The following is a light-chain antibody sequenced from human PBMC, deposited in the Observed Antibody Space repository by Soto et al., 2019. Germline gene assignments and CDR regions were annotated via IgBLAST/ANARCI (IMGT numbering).Light chain of an antibody. CDR2: GAS. J-gene: IGKJ4*01. V-gene: IGKV3-20*01. CDR1: QSIYN. Sequence: DIVLTQSPGTLSLSPGERATLSCRASQSIYNLAWYQHKPGKAPRLLIHGASSRATGFPDRFSGSGSGTDFTLTISRLEPEDFAVYYCQQYDSSPLSFGGGTKVEIK. CDR3: QQYDSSPLS.